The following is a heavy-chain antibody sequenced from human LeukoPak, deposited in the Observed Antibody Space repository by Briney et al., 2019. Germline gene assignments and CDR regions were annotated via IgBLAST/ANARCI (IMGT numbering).Heavy chain of an antibody. CDR1: GFTFSNYW. CDR3: AKYCGGDCYGMDV. D-gene: IGHD2-21*01. J-gene: IGHJ6*02. CDR2: INLDGSEN. V-gene: IGHV3-7*03. Sequence: SGGSLRLSCAASGFTFSNYWMSWVRQVPGKGLEWVALINLDGSENYYVDSVKGRFTISRDNTKDSLYLQMNSLRAEDTAFYYCAKYCGGDCYGMDVWGQGTTVTVSS.